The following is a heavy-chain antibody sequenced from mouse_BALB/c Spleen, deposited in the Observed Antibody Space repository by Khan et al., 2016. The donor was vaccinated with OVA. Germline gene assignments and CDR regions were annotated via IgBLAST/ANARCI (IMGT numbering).Heavy chain of an antibody. J-gene: IGHJ4*01. V-gene: IGHV2-4-1*01. CDR3: ARSLLLAMDY. D-gene: IGHD1-2*01. Sequence: QVQLQQSGPGLVEPSQSLSINCTVSGFSLTNYGVHWVRQSPGKGLEWLGMIWSGGSTDYNAAFISRLSIRKDNSKRQVFFKMNSLQADDTAIYYCARSLLLAMDYWGQGTSVTVAS. CDR2: IWSGGST. CDR1: GFSLTNYG.